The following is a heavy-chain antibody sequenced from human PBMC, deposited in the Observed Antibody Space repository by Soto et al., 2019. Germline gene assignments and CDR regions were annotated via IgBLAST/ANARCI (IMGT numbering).Heavy chain of an antibody. Sequence: EASVKVSCKASGYTFTSYAMHWVRQAPGQRLEWMGWINAGNGNTKYSQKFQGRVTITRDTSASTAYMELSSLRSEDTAVYYCARGRERRYYDFWSGQNEGFDPWGQGTLVTVSS. CDR3: ARGRERRYYDFWSGQNEGFDP. CDR1: GYTFTSYA. V-gene: IGHV1-3*01. J-gene: IGHJ5*02. CDR2: INAGNGNT. D-gene: IGHD3-3*01.